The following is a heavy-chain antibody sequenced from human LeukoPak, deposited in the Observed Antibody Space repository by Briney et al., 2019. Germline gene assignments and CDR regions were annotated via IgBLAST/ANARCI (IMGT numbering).Heavy chain of an antibody. V-gene: IGHV4-31*03. CDR3: ARLRRAADFDY. CDR2: IYYSGST. CDR1: GGSINSGGYY. Sequence: PSETLSLTCTVSGGSINSGGYYWSWIRQHPGKGLEWIGYIYYSGSTYYNPSLKSRVTISVDTSKNQFSLKLSSVTAADTAVYYCARLRRAADFDYWGQGTLVTVSS. J-gene: IGHJ4*02. D-gene: IGHD2-15*01.